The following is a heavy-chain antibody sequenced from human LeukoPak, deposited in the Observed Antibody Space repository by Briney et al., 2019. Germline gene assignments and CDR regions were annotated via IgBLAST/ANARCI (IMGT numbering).Heavy chain of an antibody. J-gene: IGHJ5*02. V-gene: IGHV4-34*01. Sequence: PSETLSLTCAVYGGSFSGYYWSWIRQPPGKGLEWIGEINHSGSTNYNPSLKSRVTISVDTSKNQFSLKLSSVTAADTAVYYCARSLGARRRSWFDPWGQGTLVTVSS. CDR2: INHSGST. CDR3: ARSLGARRRSWFDP. D-gene: IGHD6-6*01. CDR1: GGSFSGYY.